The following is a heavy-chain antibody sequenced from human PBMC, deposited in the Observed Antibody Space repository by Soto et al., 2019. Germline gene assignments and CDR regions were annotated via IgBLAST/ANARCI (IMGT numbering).Heavy chain of an antibody. CDR2: ISGSGGST. D-gene: IGHD2-21*02. CDR1: GFTFSSYA. V-gene: IGHV3-23*01. Sequence: EVQLMESGGGLVQPGGSLRLSCAASGFTFSSYAMSWVRQAPGKGLEWVSAISGSGGSTYYADSVKGRFTISRDNSKNKRQREMNSLRDDDTAVYYCARARDCFFDYWGQGTLVTVSS. CDR3: ARARDCFFDY. J-gene: IGHJ4*02.